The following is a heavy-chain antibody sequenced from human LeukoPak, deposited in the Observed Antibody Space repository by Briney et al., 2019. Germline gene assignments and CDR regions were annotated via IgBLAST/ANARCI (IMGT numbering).Heavy chain of an antibody. V-gene: IGHV4-59*08. J-gene: IGHJ3*01. CDR1: GGSISRHY. CDR2: IYKIRST. CDR3: ARGVYGVFDAVDV. Sequence: SETLSLTCTVSGGSISRHYWRWTRQPPGKGLEWIGYIYKIRSTKYSPALRSRVPISLDTSKNQSSLKLTTVTAADTAVYFSARGVYGVFDAVDVWGQGTVVTVSS. D-gene: IGHD4-17*01.